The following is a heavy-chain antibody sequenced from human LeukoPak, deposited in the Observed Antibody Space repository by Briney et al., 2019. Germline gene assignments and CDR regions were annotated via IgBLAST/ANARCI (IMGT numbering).Heavy chain of an antibody. D-gene: IGHD3-16*01. J-gene: IGHJ2*01. V-gene: IGHV3-30*18. CDR3: AKEGAWGNWYFDL. CDR1: GFTFSSYG. CDR2: IPADGDTK. Sequence: GESLRLSCAASGFTFSSYGMHWVRQAPGKGLEWVVVIPADGDTKYYADSVKGRFTISRDNSKNTVYLEMNSLREEDTAVYYCAKEGAWGNWYFDLWGRGTLVTVSS.